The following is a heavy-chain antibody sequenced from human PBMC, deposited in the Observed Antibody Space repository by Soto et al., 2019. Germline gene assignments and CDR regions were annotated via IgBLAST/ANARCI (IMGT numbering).Heavy chain of an antibody. Sequence: QLQLQESGPGLVKPSETLSLTCTVSGGSISSSSYYWGWIRQPPGKGLEWIGSIYYSGSTYYNPSLKSRVTISVDTSKNQFSLKLSSVTAADTAVYYCAILRLYYDSSGYYQYYFDYWGQGTLVTVSS. V-gene: IGHV4-39*01. J-gene: IGHJ4*02. CDR3: AILRLYYDSSGYYQYYFDY. CDR1: GGSISSSSYY. CDR2: IYYSGST. D-gene: IGHD3-22*01.